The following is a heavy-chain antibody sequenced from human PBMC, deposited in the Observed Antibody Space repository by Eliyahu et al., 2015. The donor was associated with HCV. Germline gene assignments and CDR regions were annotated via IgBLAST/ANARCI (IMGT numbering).Heavy chain of an antibody. CDR1: GGSITTYY. V-gene: IGHV4-59*01. CDR3: ASGGGGIAVAGTGGWFDP. Sequence: QVQLQESGPGLVKPSETLSLTCTXSGGSITTYYWSWXRQPPGKGLEWXGYIHYXXSTNYHPSLKXRVTISVDTSKNQFSLNLTSVTAADTAVYYCASGGGGIAVAGTGGWFDPWGQGTLVTVSS. J-gene: IGHJ5*02. CDR2: IHYXXST. D-gene: IGHD6-19*01.